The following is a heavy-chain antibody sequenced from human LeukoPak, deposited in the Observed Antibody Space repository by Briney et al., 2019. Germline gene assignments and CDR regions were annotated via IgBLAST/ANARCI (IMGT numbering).Heavy chain of an antibody. CDR3: ARSVGATPGGY. D-gene: IGHD1-26*01. V-gene: IGHV3-33*01. Sequence: QPGGSLRLSCAASGFTFSSYGMHWVRQAPGKGLEWVAVIWYDGSNKYYADSVKGRFTISRDNSKNTLYLQMNSLRAEDTAVYYCARSVGATPGGYWGQGTLVTVSS. CDR1: GFTFSSYG. CDR2: IWYDGSNK. J-gene: IGHJ4*02.